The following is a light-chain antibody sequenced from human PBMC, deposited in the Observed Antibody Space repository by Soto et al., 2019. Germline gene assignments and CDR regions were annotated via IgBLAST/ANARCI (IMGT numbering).Light chain of an antibody. V-gene: IGLV1-44*01. CDR1: NSNIGSKT. CDR2: STD. Sequence: QSVLTQPPSASGTPGQRVTISCSGSNSNIGSKTVHWYQQLPGTAPKLLIYSTDQRPSGVPDRFSGSKSGTSASLAISGLQSEDEADYHCAAWDDSLNGVVFGGGTKLTVL. J-gene: IGLJ2*01. CDR3: AAWDDSLNGVV.